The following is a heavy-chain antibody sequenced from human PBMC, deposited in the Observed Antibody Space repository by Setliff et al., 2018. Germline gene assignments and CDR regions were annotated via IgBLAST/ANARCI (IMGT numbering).Heavy chain of an antibody. D-gene: IGHD1-7*01. Sequence: RLSCAASGFKLEDHGMSWVRKAPKKGLEWVSGINWFGGRTSYAESVKGRFTISRDNAKNTLYLQMNSLRAEDTAVFYCVAVRWNYPTVWGQGTLVTVSS. CDR3: VAVRWNYPTV. V-gene: IGHV3-20*04. CDR1: GFKLEDHG. CDR2: INWFGGRT. J-gene: IGHJ4*02.